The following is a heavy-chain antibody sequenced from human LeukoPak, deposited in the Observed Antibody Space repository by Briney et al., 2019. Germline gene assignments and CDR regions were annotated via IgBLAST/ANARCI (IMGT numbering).Heavy chain of an antibody. CDR2: IKQDGSEK. V-gene: IGHV3-7*01. CDR1: GFTFSSCN. Sequence: GGSLRLSCVASGFTFSSCNMNWVRQAPGKGLEWVANIKQDGSEKYYVDSVKGRFTISRDNAKDSLYLQMNSLRAEDTAVYYCARTRRVSGSYYFDYWGQGTLVTVSS. D-gene: IGHD1-26*01. J-gene: IGHJ4*02. CDR3: ARTRRVSGSYYFDY.